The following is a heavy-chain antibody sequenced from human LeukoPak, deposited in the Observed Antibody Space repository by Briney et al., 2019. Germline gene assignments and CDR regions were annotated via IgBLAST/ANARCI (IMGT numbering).Heavy chain of an antibody. J-gene: IGHJ3*02. CDR2: IYYSGST. V-gene: IGHV4-59*08. CDR3: ARRSFNDAFDI. CDR1: GGSISSYY. Sequence: SETLSLTCTVSGGSISSYYWSWIRQPPGKGLEWIGYIYYSGSTNYNPSLKSRVTISVDTSKNRFSLKLSSVTAADTAVYYCARRSFNDAFDIWGQGTMVTVSS.